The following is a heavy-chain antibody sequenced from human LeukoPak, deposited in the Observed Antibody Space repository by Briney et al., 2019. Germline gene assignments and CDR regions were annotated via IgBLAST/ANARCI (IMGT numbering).Heavy chain of an antibody. J-gene: IGHJ5*02. D-gene: IGHD2-2*01. CDR3: ARGPDRYCSSTSCYPWFDP. Sequence: GASVKASCKASGYTFTGYYMHWVRQAPGQGLEWMGWINPNSGGTNYAQKFQGRVTMTRDTSISTAYMELSRLRSDDTAVYYCARGPDRYCSSTSCYPWFDPWGQGTLVTVSS. CDR1: GYTFTGYY. V-gene: IGHV1-2*02. CDR2: INPNSGGT.